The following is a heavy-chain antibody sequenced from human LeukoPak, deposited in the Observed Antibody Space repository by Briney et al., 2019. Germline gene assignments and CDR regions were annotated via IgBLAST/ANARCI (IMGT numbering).Heavy chain of an antibody. CDR2: INHSGST. Sequence: SETLSLTCAVYGGSFSGYYWSWIRQPPVKGLEWIGEINHSGSTNYNPSLKGRVTISVDTSKNQFSLKLSSVTAADTAVYYCARGSPNQYYDFWSGYSEHKNRYFQHWGQGTLVTVSS. J-gene: IGHJ1*01. V-gene: IGHV4-34*01. CDR3: ARGSPNQYYDFWSGYSEHKNRYFQH. D-gene: IGHD3-3*01. CDR1: GGSFSGYY.